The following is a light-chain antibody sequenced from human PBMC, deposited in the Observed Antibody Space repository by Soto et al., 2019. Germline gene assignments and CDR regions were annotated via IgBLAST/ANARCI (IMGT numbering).Light chain of an antibody. CDR2: GAS. CDR3: QQYNHWPTWT. J-gene: IGKJ1*01. CDR1: QSVSSN. Sequence: EIVMTRCPGTPSFSSGEKATLSCRASQSVSSNLAWYQHKPGLTPRLLIYGASTRAIGIPPKFSGSGSGTEFTLSISSLQSEDLAVYYCQQYNHWPTWTFGQGTKVDI. V-gene: IGKV3-15*01.